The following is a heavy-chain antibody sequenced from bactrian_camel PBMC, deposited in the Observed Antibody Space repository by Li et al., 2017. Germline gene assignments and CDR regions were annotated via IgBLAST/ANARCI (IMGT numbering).Heavy chain of an antibody. D-gene: IGHD2*01. CDR1: GATSTNYR. V-gene: IGHV3S53*01. Sequence: QVQLVESGGGSVQAGGSPRLSCAASGATSTNYRMAWFRQAPGEERDGIASIDADGRTRYADSVKGRFTISRDKANNTVNLMMNSLKPEDTAMYYCAANFGPYCSGPYLARRANFLGQGTQVTVS. CDR2: IDADGRT. J-gene: IGHJ4*01.